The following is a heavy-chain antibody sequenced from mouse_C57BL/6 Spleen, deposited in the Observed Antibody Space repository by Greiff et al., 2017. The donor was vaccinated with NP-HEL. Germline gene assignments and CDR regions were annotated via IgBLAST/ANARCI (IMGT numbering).Heavy chain of an antibody. CDR2: IYPGDGDT. CDR1: GYAFSSSW. J-gene: IGHJ4*01. CDR3: ARCVGYSFYAMDY. V-gene: IGHV1-82*01. Sequence: VQLQQSGPELVKPGASVKISCKASGYAFSSSWMNWVKQRPGQGLEWIGRIYPGDGDTNYNGKFKGKATLTADKSSSTAYMQLSSLTSEDSAVYFCARCVGYSFYAMDYWGQGTSVTVSS. D-gene: IGHD2-3*01.